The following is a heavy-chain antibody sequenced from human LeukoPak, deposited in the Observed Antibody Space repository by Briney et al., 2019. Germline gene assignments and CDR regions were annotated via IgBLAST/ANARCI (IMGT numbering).Heavy chain of an antibody. CDR1: GFTFSSYG. J-gene: IGHJ4*02. D-gene: IGHD6-13*01. Sequence: GGSLRLSCAASGFTFSSYGMHWVRQAPGKGLEWVAVIWYDGSNKYYADSVKGRFTISRDNSKDTLYLQMNSLRAEDTAVYYCARADPGGVEPFDYWGQGTLVTASS. CDR2: IWYDGSNK. CDR3: ARADPGGVEPFDY. V-gene: IGHV3-33*01.